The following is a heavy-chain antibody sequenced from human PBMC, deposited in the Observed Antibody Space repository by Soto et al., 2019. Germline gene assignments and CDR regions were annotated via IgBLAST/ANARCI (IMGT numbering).Heavy chain of an antibody. V-gene: IGHV4-34*01. D-gene: IGHD3-3*01. Sequence: PSETPSLTCAVYGGSFSGYYWSWIRQPPGKGLEWIGEINHSGSTNYNPSLKSRVTISVDTSKNQFSLKLSSVTAADTAVYYCATGMGLGVGPPGWGQGTLVTVSS. CDR3: ATGMGLGVGPPG. J-gene: IGHJ4*02. CDR2: INHSGST. CDR1: GGSFSGYY.